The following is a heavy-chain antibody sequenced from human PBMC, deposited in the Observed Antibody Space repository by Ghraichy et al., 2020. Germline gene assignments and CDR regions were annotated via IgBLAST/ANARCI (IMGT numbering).Heavy chain of an antibody. V-gene: IGHV3-74*01. D-gene: IGHD6-13*01. CDR1: GFTFSTYW. J-gene: IGHJ6*02. CDR3: ARVKQPRYYGMDV. Sequence: GGSLRLSCAASGFTFSTYWMHWVRQAPGKGLVWVSHINGDGSSTRFADSVKGRFTISRDNAKNTVYLQMNSLRAEDTAVYYCARVKQPRYYGMDVWGQGTTVTVSS. CDR2: INGDGSST.